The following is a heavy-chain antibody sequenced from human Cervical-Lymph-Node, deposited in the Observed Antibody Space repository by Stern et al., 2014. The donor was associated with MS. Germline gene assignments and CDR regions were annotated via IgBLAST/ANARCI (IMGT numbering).Heavy chain of an antibody. CDR2: INSDGSST. Sequence: EVQLVQYGGGLVQPGGSLRLSCAASGFTFSSYWMHWVRQAPGKGLVWVSHINSDGSSTSYADSVKGRFTISRDNAKNTLYLRMNSLRAEDTAVYYCARKTVVRDLDYWGQGTLVTVSS. J-gene: IGHJ4*02. CDR1: GFTFSSYW. CDR3: ARKTVVRDLDY. V-gene: IGHV3-74*01. D-gene: IGHD4-23*01.